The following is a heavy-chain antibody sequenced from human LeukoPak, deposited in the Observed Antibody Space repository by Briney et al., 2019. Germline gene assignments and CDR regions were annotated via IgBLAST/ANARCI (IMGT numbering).Heavy chain of an antibody. D-gene: IGHD2-2*01. CDR2: ISPSGSPI. CDR3: ARDLRGYQDY. J-gene: IGHJ4*02. Sequence: PGESLRLSCAASGFTFSSYAMSWVRQAPGKGLEWVSYISPSGSPIYYADSVKGRFTISRDNAKNSLSLQMNSLRAEDTAVYYCARDLRGYQDYWGQGTLVTVSS. CDR1: GFTFSSYA. V-gene: IGHV3-48*03.